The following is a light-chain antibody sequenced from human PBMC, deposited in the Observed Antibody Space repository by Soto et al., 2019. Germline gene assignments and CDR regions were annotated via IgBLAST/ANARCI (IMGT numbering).Light chain of an antibody. CDR2: AAS. J-gene: IGKJ5*01. CDR3: QQSYSTPPIT. CDR1: QDIRYY. V-gene: IGKV1-39*01. Sequence: DIQMTQSPSSLSASLGDRVTITCQASQDIRYYLNWYQQKPGKAPKLLIYAASSLQSGVPSRFSGSGSGTDFTLTISSLQPEDFATYYCQQSYSTPPITFGQGTRLEIK.